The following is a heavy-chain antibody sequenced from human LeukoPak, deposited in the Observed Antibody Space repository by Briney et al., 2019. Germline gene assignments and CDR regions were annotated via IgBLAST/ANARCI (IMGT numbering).Heavy chain of an antibody. V-gene: IGHV4-34*01. D-gene: IGHD1-26*01. CDR3: ARARTRELLDY. CDR2: INHSGGT. CDR1: GGSFSGYY. J-gene: IGHJ4*02. Sequence: SETLSLTCAVYGGSFSGYYWSWIRQPPGKGLEWIGEINHSGGTNYNPSLKSRVTISVDTSKNQFSLKLSSVTAADTAVYYCARARTRELLDYWGQGTLVTVSS.